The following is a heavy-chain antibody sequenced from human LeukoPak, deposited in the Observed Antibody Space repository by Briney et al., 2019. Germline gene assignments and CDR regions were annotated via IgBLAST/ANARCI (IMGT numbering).Heavy chain of an antibody. V-gene: IGHV3-48*04. J-gene: IGHJ4*02. Sequence: GGSLRLSCAASGFTFSSHSMNWVRQAPGKGLEWVSYISSSSTTIYYADSVKGRFTISRDNAKTSLYLQMNSLRAEDTAVYYCAREVMVRGEYGFDYWGQGTLVTVSS. CDR3: AREVMVRGEYGFDY. D-gene: IGHD3-10*01. CDR1: GFTFSSHS. CDR2: ISSSSTTI.